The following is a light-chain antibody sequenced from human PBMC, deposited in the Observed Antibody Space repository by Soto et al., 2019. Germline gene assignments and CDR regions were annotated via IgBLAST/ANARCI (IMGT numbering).Light chain of an antibody. CDR2: DAA. J-gene: IGKJ4*01. V-gene: IGKV3D-15*01. CDR3: QQYNIWPPVT. CDR1: QSVTRN. Sequence: EIVMTQSPATLSVSPGERVTLSCRASQSVTRNLAWYQKKPGQAPRLLIYDAATRATGIPARFSGGGSGTEFTLTISGLQSEDSAVYYCQQYNIWPPVTFGGGTKVEIK.